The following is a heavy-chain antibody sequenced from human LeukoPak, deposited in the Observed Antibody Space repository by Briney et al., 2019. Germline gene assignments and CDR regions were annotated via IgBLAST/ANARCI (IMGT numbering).Heavy chain of an antibody. CDR1: GFTFSDYY. J-gene: IGHJ5*02. CDR2: ISSSSSYI. Sequence: GGSLRLSCAASGFTFSDYYMSWIRQAPGKGLEWVSYISSSSSYIYYADSVKGRFTISRDNAKNSLYLQMNSLRAEDTAVYYCARDGDIVVVPAAPNWFDPWGQGTLVTVSS. CDR3: ARDGDIVVVPAAPNWFDP. D-gene: IGHD2-2*01. V-gene: IGHV3-11*06.